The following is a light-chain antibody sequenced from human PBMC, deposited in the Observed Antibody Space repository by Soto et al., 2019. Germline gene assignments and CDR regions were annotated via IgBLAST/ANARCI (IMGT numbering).Light chain of an antibody. CDR3: SSYGDNNILV. V-gene: IGLV2-8*01. Sequence: QSVLTQPASVSGSPGQSITISCTGTSSDVGGYEYVSWYQHHPGKAPKLMIYEVSNRPSGVPDRFSGSRSGNTASLTVSGLQPGDEADYYCSSYGDNNILVFGTGTKVTVL. CDR2: EVS. CDR1: SSDVGGYEY. J-gene: IGLJ1*01.